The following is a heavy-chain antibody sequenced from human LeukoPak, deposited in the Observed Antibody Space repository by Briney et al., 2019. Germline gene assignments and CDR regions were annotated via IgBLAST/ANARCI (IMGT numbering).Heavy chain of an antibody. CDR1: GFTFSSYG. J-gene: IGHJ4*02. Sequence: GGSLRLSCAASGFTFSSYGMSWVRQAPGKGLEWVSAISGSGGSTYYADSVKGRFTISRDNSKNTLYLQMNSLRAEDTAVYYCAKEGRGKLWPPSVFDYWGQGTLVTVSS. CDR2: ISGSGGST. D-gene: IGHD5-18*01. CDR3: AKEGRGKLWPPSVFDY. V-gene: IGHV3-23*01.